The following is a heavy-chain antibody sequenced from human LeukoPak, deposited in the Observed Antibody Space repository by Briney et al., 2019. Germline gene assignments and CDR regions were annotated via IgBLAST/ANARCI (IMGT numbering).Heavy chain of an antibody. J-gene: IGHJ2*01. V-gene: IGHV4-30-2*01. CDR2: IYHSGST. CDR3: ARATRYYYDSSGYYFWYFDL. CDR1: GGSISSGGYS. Sequence: SETLSLTCAVSGGSISSGGYSWSWIRQPPGKGLGWIGYIYHSGSTYYNPSLKSRVTISVDRSKNQFSLKLSSVTAADTAVYYCARATRYYYDSSGYYFWYFDLWGRGTLVTVSS. D-gene: IGHD3-22*01.